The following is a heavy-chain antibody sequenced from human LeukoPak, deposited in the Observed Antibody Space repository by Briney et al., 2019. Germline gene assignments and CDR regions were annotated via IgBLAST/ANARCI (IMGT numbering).Heavy chain of an antibody. CDR3: ARGGGGYCSSTSCYGHAFDI. V-gene: IGHV3-30*03. Sequence: GGSLRLSCAASGFTFSSYAMSWVRQAPGKGLEWVAVISYDGSNKYYADSVKGRFTISRDNSKNTLYLQMNSLRAEDTAVYYCARGGGGYCSSTSCYGHAFDIWGQGTMVTVSS. J-gene: IGHJ3*02. D-gene: IGHD2-2*01. CDR2: ISYDGSNK. CDR1: GFTFSSYA.